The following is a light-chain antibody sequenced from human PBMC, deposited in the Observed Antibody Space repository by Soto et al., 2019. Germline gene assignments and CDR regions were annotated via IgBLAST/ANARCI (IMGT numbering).Light chain of an antibody. CDR3: SSYTSSFVV. Sequence: QSALTQPASVSGSPGQSITISCTGTSSDVGGYNYVSWYQHHPGKAPKLMIYDVSNRPSGVSNRFSGSKSGNTASLTISGLQAEDEADYYCSSYTSSFVVFGGGTKLTVL. CDR1: SSDVGGYNY. J-gene: IGLJ3*02. CDR2: DVS. V-gene: IGLV2-14*03.